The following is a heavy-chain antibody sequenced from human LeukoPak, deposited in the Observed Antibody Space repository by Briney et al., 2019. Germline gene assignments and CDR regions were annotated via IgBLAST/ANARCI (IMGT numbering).Heavy chain of an antibody. V-gene: IGHV4-30-4*08. CDR3: ARDYGDYPNY. CDR1: GGSISSGDYY. D-gene: IGHD4-17*01. J-gene: IGHJ4*02. CDR2: IYYSGST. Sequence: SETLSPTCTVSGGSISSGDYYWSWIRQPPGEGLEWIGYIYYSGSTYYNPSLKSRVTISVDTSKNQFSLKLSSVTAADTAVYYCARDYGDYPNYWGQGTLVTVSS.